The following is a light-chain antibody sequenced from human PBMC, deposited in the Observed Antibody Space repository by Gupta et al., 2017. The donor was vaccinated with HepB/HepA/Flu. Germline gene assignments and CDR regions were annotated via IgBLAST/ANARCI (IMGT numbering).Light chain of an antibody. Sequence: DMQMTQSPSSLSASVGDRVTITCRASQDINSYLAWFQQKPGRAPKSLIFTASNLQTGVPSRFSGSRSGTDLTLTISSLQPEDIATYYCHQYESFPLTFGPGTKVEV. J-gene: IGKJ1*01. CDR3: HQYESFPLT. V-gene: IGKV1-16*01. CDR1: QDINSY. CDR2: TAS.